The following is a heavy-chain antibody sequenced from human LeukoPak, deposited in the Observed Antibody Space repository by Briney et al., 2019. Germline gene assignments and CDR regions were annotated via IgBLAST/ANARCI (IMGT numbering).Heavy chain of an antibody. CDR3: ARSGIAVAGTVDY. Sequence: GGSLRLSCAASGFTFSTYSMNWVRRAPGKGLEWVSYISSSSSYTNYADSVKGRFTISRDNAKNSLYLQMNSLRAEDTAVYYCARSGIAVAGTVDYWGQGTLVTVSS. D-gene: IGHD6-19*01. V-gene: IGHV3-21*05. CDR1: GFTFSTYS. CDR2: ISSSSSYT. J-gene: IGHJ4*02.